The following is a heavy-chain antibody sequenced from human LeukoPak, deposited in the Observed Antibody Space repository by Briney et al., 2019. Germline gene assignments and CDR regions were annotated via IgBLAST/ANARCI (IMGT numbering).Heavy chain of an antibody. CDR1: GGSISGYY. J-gene: IGHJ5*02. V-gene: IGHV4-4*07. Sequence: SETLSLTCTVSGGSISGYYWNWIRQPAGKGLEFIGRIFSSGSTNDNPSLKSRVTMSVDTSKNQLSLRLSSVTAADTAVYYCARGLYARIAVAPENWFDPWGQGTLVTVSS. D-gene: IGHD6-19*01. CDR3: ARGLYARIAVAPENWFDP. CDR2: IFSSGST.